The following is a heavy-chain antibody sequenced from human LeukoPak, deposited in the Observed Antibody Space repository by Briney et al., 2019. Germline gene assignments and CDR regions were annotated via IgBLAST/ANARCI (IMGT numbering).Heavy chain of an antibody. V-gene: IGHV3-30-3*01. J-gene: IGHJ4*02. CDR1: GFTFSSYA. CDR3: ARGSDYSNYFDY. D-gene: IGHD4-11*01. Sequence: PGGSLRLSCAASGFTFSSYAMSWVRQAPGKGLEWVAVISYDGSNKYYADSVKGRFTISRDNSKNTLYLQMNSLRAEDTAVYYCARGSDYSNYFDYWGQGTLVTVSS. CDR2: ISYDGSNK.